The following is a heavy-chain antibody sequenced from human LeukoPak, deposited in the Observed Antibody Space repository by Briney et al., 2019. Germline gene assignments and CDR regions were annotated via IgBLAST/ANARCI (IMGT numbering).Heavy chain of an antibody. V-gene: IGHV3-23*01. CDR3: AKYVASGQPPDY. CDR2: ISAGGGYT. J-gene: IGHJ4*02. Sequence: GGSLRLSCAASGFTFSSYDMTWVRQTPGKGQEWVSSISAGGGYTPTADSVKGRFTISRDNSKNTQSLQMNSLRAEDTAVYYCAKYVASGQPPDYCGQGTLVTVSS. D-gene: IGHD1-26*01. CDR1: GFTFSSYD.